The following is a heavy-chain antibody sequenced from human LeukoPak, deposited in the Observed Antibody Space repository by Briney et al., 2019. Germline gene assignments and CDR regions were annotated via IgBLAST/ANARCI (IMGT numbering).Heavy chain of an antibody. Sequence: GGSLRLSCAASGFTFSSYSMNWVRQAPGKGLEWVSSISSSSSYIYYADSVKGRFTISKDNAKNSLYLQMNSLRAEDTAVYYCARGVGSSWYTSADYWGQGTLVTVSS. CDR3: ARGVGSSWYTSADY. CDR1: GFTFSSYS. CDR2: ISSSSSYI. V-gene: IGHV3-21*01. J-gene: IGHJ4*02. D-gene: IGHD6-13*01.